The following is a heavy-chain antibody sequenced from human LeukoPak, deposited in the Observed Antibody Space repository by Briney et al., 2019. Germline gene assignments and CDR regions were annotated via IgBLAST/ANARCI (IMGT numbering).Heavy chain of an antibody. CDR2: INHSGST. V-gene: IGHV4-34*01. CDR1: GGSFSGYY. J-gene: IGHJ4*02. Sequence: SETPSLTCAVYGGSFSGYYWSWIRQPPGKGLEWIGEINHSGSTNYNPSLKSRVTISVDTSKNQFSLKLSSVTAADTAVYYCAIFHMDIAARHWGQGTLVTVSS. D-gene: IGHD6-6*01. CDR3: AIFHMDIAARH.